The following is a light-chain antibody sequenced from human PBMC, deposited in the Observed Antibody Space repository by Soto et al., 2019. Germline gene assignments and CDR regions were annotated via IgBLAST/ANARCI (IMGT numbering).Light chain of an antibody. V-gene: IGLV1-51*02. J-gene: IGLJ1*01. CDR2: END. CDR1: SSTTGNNY. CDR3: ATWDSSLSTGV. Sequence: QSVLTQPPSVSAAPGQKVTISCSGSSSTTGNNYVSWYQQLPGTAPKLLIYENDKRPSGIPDRFSGSKSGTSATLDITGLQTGDEADYYCATWDSSLSTGVFGTGTKVT.